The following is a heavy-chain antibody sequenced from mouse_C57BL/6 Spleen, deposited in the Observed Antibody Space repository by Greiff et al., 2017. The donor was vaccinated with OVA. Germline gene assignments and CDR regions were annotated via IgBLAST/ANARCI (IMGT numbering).Heavy chain of an antibody. CDR3: ARGTVVATRAMDY. CDR2: ISSGSSTI. D-gene: IGHD1-1*01. V-gene: IGHV5-17*01. J-gene: IGHJ4*01. Sequence: EVKLVESGGGLVKPGGSLKLSCAASGFTFSDYGMHWVRQAPEKGLEWVAYISSGSSTIYYADTVKGRFTISRDNAKNTLFLQMTSLRSEDTAMYYCARGTVVATRAMDYWGQGTSVTVSS. CDR1: GFTFSDYG.